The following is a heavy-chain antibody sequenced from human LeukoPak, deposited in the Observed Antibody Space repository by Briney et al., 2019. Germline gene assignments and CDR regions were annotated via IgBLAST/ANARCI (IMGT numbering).Heavy chain of an antibody. CDR2: ISYDGSNK. CDR3: AKDMESAYDCSGYYSPFDS. V-gene: IGHV3-30*18. Sequence: GRSLRLSCAASGFTFSSYGMHWVRQAPGKGLEWVAVISYDGSNKYYADSVKGRFTISRDNSKNTLYLQMNSLKAEDTAVYYCAKDMESAYDCSGYYSPFDSWAQGILVTVSS. J-gene: IGHJ4*02. D-gene: IGHD3-22*01. CDR1: GFTFSSYG.